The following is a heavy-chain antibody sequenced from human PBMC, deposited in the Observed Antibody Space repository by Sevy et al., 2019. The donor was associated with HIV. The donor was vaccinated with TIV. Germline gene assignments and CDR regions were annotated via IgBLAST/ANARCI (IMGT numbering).Heavy chain of an antibody. CDR1: GGSFSGYY. CDR2: INHSGST. J-gene: IGHJ5*02. CDR3: ARAPPVVVVPGAPSWFDP. V-gene: IGHV4-34*01. Sequence: SETLSLTCAVYGGSFSGYYWNWIRQPPGKGLEWIGEINHSGSTHYNPSLKSRITISVDTSKNQFSLRLNSVTAADTAVYYCARAPPVVVVPGAPSWFDPWGQVTLVTVSS. D-gene: IGHD2-2*01.